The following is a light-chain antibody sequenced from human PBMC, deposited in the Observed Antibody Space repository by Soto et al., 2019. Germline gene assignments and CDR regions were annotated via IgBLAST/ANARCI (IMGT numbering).Light chain of an antibody. Sequence: EIVMTQSPATLSVSPGERATLSCRASQSVSSKLAWYQQKPGQAPRLLIYGGSTRATGIPARLSGSGSGTEFTLTISSLQSEDFAVYYCQQYNNWPRTFGQGTKVEIK. CDR3: QQYNNWPRT. CDR2: GGS. J-gene: IGKJ1*01. V-gene: IGKV3-15*01. CDR1: QSVSSK.